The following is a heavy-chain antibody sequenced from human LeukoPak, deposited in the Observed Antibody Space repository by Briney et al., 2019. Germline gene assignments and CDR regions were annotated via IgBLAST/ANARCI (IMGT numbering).Heavy chain of an antibody. Sequence: SETLSLTCTVSGTSISTYYWTWIRQPPRKGLEWFGHISYSGSTSYNPSLKSRVTLSVDTSKNQFSLMLTSVTAADTAVYYCAAEVWSGHYWGQGTLVTVSS. CDR3: AAEVWSGHY. J-gene: IGHJ4*02. D-gene: IGHD3-10*01. CDR2: ISYSGST. CDR1: GTSISTYY. V-gene: IGHV4-59*01.